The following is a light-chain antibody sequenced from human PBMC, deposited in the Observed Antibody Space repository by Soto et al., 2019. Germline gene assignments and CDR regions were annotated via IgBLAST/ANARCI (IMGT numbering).Light chain of an antibody. J-gene: IGKJ5*01. CDR2: GAS. CDR1: QSLSPSY. CDR3: QQYRSSPT. Sequence: VLTQSTGTLSLFPGERATLSCRASQSLSPSYLAWYQQKPGQAPRHLIYGASSRAAGTPDRFSGSGSGTDFTVTISRLETEDSAVYRWQQYRSSPTFGQGKRLEIK. V-gene: IGKV3-20*01.